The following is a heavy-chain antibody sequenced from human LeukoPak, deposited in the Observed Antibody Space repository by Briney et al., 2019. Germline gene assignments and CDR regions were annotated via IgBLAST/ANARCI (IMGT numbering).Heavy chain of an antibody. V-gene: IGHV3-9*01. Sequence: GGSLRLSCAASGFTFDDYAMHWVRRAPGKGLEWVSGISWNSGSIGYADSVKGRFTISRDNAKNSLYLQMNSLRAEDTALYYCAKAPTSRYYDSSGSYWYFDLWGRGTLVTVSS. J-gene: IGHJ2*01. CDR1: GFTFDDYA. CDR2: ISWNSGSI. D-gene: IGHD3-22*01. CDR3: AKAPTSRYYDSSGSYWYFDL.